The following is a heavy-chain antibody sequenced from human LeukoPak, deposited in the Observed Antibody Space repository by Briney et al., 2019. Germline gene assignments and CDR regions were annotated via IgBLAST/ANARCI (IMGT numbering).Heavy chain of an antibody. Sequence: ASVKVSCKASGYTFTGYYIHWVRQAPGQGLEWMGWINPNSGGTNYAQKFQGRVTMTRDTSISTAYMELSRLRSDDTAVYYCARGVSGIYYYYYIDVWGKGTTVTISS. CDR3: ARGVSGIYYYYYIDV. V-gene: IGHV1-2*02. CDR2: INPNSGGT. CDR1: GYTFTGYY. J-gene: IGHJ6*03. D-gene: IGHD2-21*01.